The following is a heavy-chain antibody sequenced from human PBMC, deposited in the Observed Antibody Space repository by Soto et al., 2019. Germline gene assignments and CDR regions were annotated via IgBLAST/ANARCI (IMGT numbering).Heavy chain of an antibody. V-gene: IGHV4-59*01. D-gene: IGHD6-13*01. J-gene: IGHJ4*02. CDR3: ARDSPGIFVY. Sequence: SSETLSLTCTVSGGSISSYYWSWIRQPPGKGLEWIGYIYYSGSTNYNPSLKSRVTISVDTSKNQFSLKLSSVTAADTAVYYCARDSPGIFVYWGQGTLVTVSS. CDR1: GGSISSYY. CDR2: IYYSGST.